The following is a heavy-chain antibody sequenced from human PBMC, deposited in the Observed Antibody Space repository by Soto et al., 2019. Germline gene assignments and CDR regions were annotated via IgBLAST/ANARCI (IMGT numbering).Heavy chain of an antibody. Sequence: PGGSLRLSCAASGFTFSSYAMSWVRQAPGKGLEWVSAISGSGGSTYYADSVKGRFTISRDNSKNTLYLQMNSLRAEDTAVYYCAKDGDVYYYDSSAANAFDIWGQGTTVTVSS. D-gene: IGHD3-22*01. CDR3: AKDGDVYYYDSSAANAFDI. V-gene: IGHV3-23*01. J-gene: IGHJ3*02. CDR1: GFTFSSYA. CDR2: ISGSGGST.